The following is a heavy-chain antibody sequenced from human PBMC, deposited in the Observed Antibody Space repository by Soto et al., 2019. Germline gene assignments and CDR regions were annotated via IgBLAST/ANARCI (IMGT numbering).Heavy chain of an antibody. Sequence: QVQLQQWGAGLLKPSETLSLTCAVYGGSFSGYYWSWIRQPPGKGLEWIGEINHSGSTNYNPSLKSRVTISVDTAKNQFALELSSVTAADTAVYYCARGTIWVVAAPREFDPWGQGTLVTVSS. J-gene: IGHJ5*02. D-gene: IGHD2-15*01. CDR1: GGSFSGYY. V-gene: IGHV4-34*01. CDR3: ARGTIWVVAAPREFDP. CDR2: INHSGST.